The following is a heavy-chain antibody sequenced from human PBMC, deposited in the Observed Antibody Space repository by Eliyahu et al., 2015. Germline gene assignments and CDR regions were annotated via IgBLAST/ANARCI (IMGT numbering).Heavy chain of an antibody. J-gene: IGHJ6*02. D-gene: IGHD6-13*01. Sequence: QVQLVQSGAEVKKPGSSVKVSCKASGGTFSSYAISWVRQAPGKGPEWMGGIIPIFGTANYAQKFQGRVTITADESTSTAYMELSSLRSEDTAVYYCARHSHIRAKYYYYGMDVWGQGTTVTVSS. CDR1: GGTFSSYA. V-gene: IGHV1-69*01. CDR3: ARHSHIRAKYYYYGMDV. CDR2: IIPIFGTA.